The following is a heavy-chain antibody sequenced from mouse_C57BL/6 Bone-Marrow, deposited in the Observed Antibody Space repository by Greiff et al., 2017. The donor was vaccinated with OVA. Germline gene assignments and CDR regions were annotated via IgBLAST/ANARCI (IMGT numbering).Heavy chain of an antibody. J-gene: IGHJ4*01. CDR1: GFTFSSYT. Sequence: EVQLVESGGGLVKPGGSLKLSCAASGFTFSSYTMSWVRPTPEKRLEWVATISGGGGNTYYPDSVKGRFTISRDNAKNTLYLQMSSLRSEDTALYYCARSILFYYAMDYWGQGTSVTVSS. D-gene: IGHD1-1*02. CDR3: ARSILFYYAMDY. V-gene: IGHV5-9*01. CDR2: ISGGGGNT.